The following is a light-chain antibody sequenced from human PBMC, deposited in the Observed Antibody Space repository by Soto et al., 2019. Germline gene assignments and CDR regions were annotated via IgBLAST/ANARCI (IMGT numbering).Light chain of an antibody. V-gene: IGKV3-20*01. J-gene: IGKJ1*01. CDR2: SAS. CDR1: QSVSSSH. Sequence: EVVLTRSPGTLSLSPGERATLSCRASQSVSSSHLAWYQQKPGQAPRLLIYSASSRATGIPDRFSGSGSGTDFTLTISRLEPEDFAVYYCQRYGGFGQGTKVDIK. CDR3: QRYGG.